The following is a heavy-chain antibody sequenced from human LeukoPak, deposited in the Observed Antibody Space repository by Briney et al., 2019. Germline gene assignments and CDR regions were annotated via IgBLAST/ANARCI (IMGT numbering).Heavy chain of an antibody. V-gene: IGHV3-21*01. D-gene: IGHD6-13*01. CDR2: ISSSSSYI. Sequence: GGSLRLSCAASGFSFDDHTMNWVRQAPGKGLEWVSSISSSSSYIYYADSVKGRFTISRDNAKNSLYLQMNSLRAEDTAVYYCARDFGIAAAGSSFDYWGQGTLVTVSS. J-gene: IGHJ4*02. CDR1: GFSFDDHT. CDR3: ARDFGIAAAGSSFDY.